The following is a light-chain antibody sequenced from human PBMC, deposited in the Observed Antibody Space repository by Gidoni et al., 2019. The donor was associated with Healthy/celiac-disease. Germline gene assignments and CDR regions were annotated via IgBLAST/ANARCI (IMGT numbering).Light chain of an antibody. CDR1: QSVSSSY. V-gene: IGKV3-20*01. CDR3: QQYGSSPFT. J-gene: IGKJ3*01. Sequence: IVLTQSPVTLSLSPGERATLPCRASQSVSSSYLDWYQQKPGQAPRLLIYGASSRATGIPDRFSGSGSGTDFTLTISRLEPEDFAVYYCQQYGSSPFTFGPGTKVDIK. CDR2: GAS.